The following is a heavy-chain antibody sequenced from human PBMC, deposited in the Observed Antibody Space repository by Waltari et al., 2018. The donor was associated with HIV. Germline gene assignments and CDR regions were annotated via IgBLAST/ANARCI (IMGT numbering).Heavy chain of an antibody. CDR1: GFTFSSYS. CDR2: ISSSSSTI. Sequence: EVQLVESGGGLVQPGGSLRLSCAASGFTFSSYSMNWVRQAPGKGLGWVSYISSSSSTIDYADSVKGRFTISRDNAKNSLYLQMNSLRAEDTAVYYCAGGGQQYGFGYYGMDVWGQGTTVTVSS. V-gene: IGHV3-48*01. CDR3: AGGGQQYGFGYYGMDV. D-gene: IGHD3-10*01. J-gene: IGHJ6*02.